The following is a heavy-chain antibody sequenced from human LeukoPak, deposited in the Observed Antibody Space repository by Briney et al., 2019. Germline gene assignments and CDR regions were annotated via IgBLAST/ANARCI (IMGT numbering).Heavy chain of an antibody. CDR3: TTEGAAALIY. D-gene: IGHD6-13*01. CDR1: GFTFRNAW. J-gene: IGHJ4*02. V-gene: IGHV3-15*01. Sequence: PGGSLRLSCAASGFTFRNAWFSWVRQAPGKGLEWVGRIKSIADGGTTENATPVNGRFSVSRDDSQNTLYLQMNSLKAEDTAVYFCTTEGAAALIYWGQGTLVTVSS. CDR2: IKSIADGGTT.